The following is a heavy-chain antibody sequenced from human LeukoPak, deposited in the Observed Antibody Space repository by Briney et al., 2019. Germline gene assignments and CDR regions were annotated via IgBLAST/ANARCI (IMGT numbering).Heavy chain of an antibody. CDR1: GFTFSSYA. J-gene: IGHJ4*02. D-gene: IGHD2/OR15-2a*01. CDR2: IEYDGSNK. V-gene: IGHV3-30-3*01. CDR3: AHLKNRGVFDY. Sequence: GGSLRLSCAASGFTFSSYAMYWVRQAPGKGLEWVAFIEYDGSNKNYEDSVKGRFTISRDNSKNTLYLQMNSVRSEDTAVYYCAHLKNRGVFDYWGQGTLVTVSS.